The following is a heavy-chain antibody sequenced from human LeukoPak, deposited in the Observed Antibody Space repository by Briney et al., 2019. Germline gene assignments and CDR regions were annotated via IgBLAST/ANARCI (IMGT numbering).Heavy chain of an antibody. J-gene: IGHJ4*02. CDR3: ARMYYYDSSGYYYYFDY. V-gene: IGHV4-38-2*02. D-gene: IGHD3-22*01. CDR2: IYHSGST. CDR1: GYSISSGYY. Sequence: SETLSLTCTVSGYSISSGYYWGWIRPPPGKGLEWIGYIYHSGSTYYNPSLKSRVTISVDRSKNQFSLKLSSVTAADTAVYYCARMYYYDSSGYYYYFDYWGQGTLVTVSS.